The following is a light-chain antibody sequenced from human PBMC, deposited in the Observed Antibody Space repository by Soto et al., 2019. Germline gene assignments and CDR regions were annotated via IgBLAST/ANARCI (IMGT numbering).Light chain of an antibody. CDR1: QSVSNDY. Sequence: EIVLTQSPGTLSLSPGERATLSCRASQSVSNDYLTWYQQKPGQAPRLLIYGASSRAAGIPDRFSGSGSGTGFTLTISRLEPEDFAVYYCQQYGNSPPVYTFGQGTKLEIK. CDR3: QQYGNSPPVYT. J-gene: IGKJ2*01. V-gene: IGKV3-20*01. CDR2: GAS.